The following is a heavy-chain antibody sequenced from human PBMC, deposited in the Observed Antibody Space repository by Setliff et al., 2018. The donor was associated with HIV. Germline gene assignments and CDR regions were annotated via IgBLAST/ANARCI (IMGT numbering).Heavy chain of an antibody. CDR3: AGSRGYFVKAE. Sequence: GGSLRLSCAVSGFTFTTSTMNWVRQAPGKGLEWVASISTSGSYIYYADSVKGRFSISRDNAKDSLYLQMNSLRGEDTAVYYCAGSRGYFVKAEWGQGTLVTVSS. J-gene: IGHJ4*02. CDR2: ISTSGSYI. D-gene: IGHD3-22*01. V-gene: IGHV3-21*01. CDR1: GFTFTTST.